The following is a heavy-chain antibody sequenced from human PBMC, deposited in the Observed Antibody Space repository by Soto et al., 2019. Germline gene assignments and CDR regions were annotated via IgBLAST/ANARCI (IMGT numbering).Heavy chain of an antibody. V-gene: IGHV3-48*01. CDR3: AREGATIFGVAAPLNYYYGMDV. D-gene: IGHD3-3*01. CDR1: GFTFSSYS. CDR2: ISSSSSTI. Sequence: PGGSLRLSCAASGFTFSSYSMNWVRQAPGKGLEWVSYISSSSSTIYYADSVKGRFTISRDNAKNSLYLQMNSLRSEDTAVYYCAREGATIFGVAAPLNYYYGMDVWGQGTTVTVSS. J-gene: IGHJ6*02.